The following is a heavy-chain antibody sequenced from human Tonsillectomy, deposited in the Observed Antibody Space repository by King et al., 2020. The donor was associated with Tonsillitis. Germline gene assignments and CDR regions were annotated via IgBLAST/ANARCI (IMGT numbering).Heavy chain of an antibody. CDR3: AGEGETWAHFDY. Sequence: VQLVESGGGVVQPGKSLRLSCAASGFTFSHYALHWVRQAPGKGLEWVSVISYDGSVKDYADSVKGRFTISRDSSKNRLYLQMNSLTVDDTAVYYCAGEGETWAHFDYWGQGTLVTVSA. CDR1: GFTFSHYA. V-gene: IGHV3-30-3*01. D-gene: IGHD3-16*01. J-gene: IGHJ4*02. CDR2: ISYDGSVK.